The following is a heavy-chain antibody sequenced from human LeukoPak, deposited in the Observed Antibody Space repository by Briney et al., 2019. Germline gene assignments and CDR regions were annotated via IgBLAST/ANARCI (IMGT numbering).Heavy chain of an antibody. CDR3: ARSYSSSRSGWFDP. V-gene: IGHV4-39*01. D-gene: IGHD6-13*01. CDR1: GGSISSSSYY. J-gene: IGHJ5*02. CDR2: IYYSGST. Sequence: SETLSLTCTVSGGSISSSSYYWGWIRQPPGKRLEWIGSIYYSGSTYYNPSLKSRVTISVDTSKNQFSLKLSSVTAADTAVYYCARSYSSSRSGWFDPWGQGTLVTVSS.